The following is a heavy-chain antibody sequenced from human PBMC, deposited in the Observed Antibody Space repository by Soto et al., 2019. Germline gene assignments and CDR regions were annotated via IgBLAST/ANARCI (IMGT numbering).Heavy chain of an antibody. D-gene: IGHD3-10*01. Sequence: GGSLRLSCAASGFTFSNYGMNWVRQAPGKGLEWVSTISGSGGNTYYADSVKGRFTISRDNSKNTLYLQMNSLRAEDTAVYYCAKPADYYGSGSYSPFDYWGHGTLVTVSP. CDR3: AKPADYYGSGSYSPFDY. V-gene: IGHV3-23*01. J-gene: IGHJ4*01. CDR2: ISGSGGNT. CDR1: GFTFSNYG.